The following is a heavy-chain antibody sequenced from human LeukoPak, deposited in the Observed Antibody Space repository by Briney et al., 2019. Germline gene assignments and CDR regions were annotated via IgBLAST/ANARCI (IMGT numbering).Heavy chain of an antibody. V-gene: IGHV3-43*02. CDR1: GFTFSSYS. CDR3: ANMLSDY. CDR2: ISGDGSST. Sequence: GGSLRLSCAASGFTFSSYSMNWVRQAPGKGLEWVSLISGDGSSTYHADSVKGRFTISRDNSKNSLYLQMNSLKTEDTALYYCANMLSDYWGQGTLVTVSS. J-gene: IGHJ4*02. D-gene: IGHD3-16*02.